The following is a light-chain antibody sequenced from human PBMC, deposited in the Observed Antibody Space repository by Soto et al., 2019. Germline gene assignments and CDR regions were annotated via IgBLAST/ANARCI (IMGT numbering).Light chain of an antibody. J-gene: IGKJ3*01. CDR3: QQRSNWPPGEFT. CDR2: DAS. CDR1: QSVGSS. Sequence: EIVLTQSPATLSLSPGERATLSCRASQSVGSSLAWYQQKPGQAPRLLIYDASNRATGIPARFSGSGSGTDVTLTISSLEPEDFAVYYCQQRSNWPPGEFTFGPGTKVDIK. V-gene: IGKV3-11*01.